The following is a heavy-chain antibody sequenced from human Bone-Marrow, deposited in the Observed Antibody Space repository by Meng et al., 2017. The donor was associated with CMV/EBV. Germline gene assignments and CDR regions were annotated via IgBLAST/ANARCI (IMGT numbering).Heavy chain of an antibody. CDR3: ARLIYYDFWSGYHYGMDV. J-gene: IGHJ6*02. Sequence: SCVASGFTFSNYNMNWVRQAPGKGLEWVSSISSTSGYIYYADSLKGRFTISRDNAKNSLYLQMNSLRAEDTAVYYCARLIYYDFWSGYHYGMDVWGQGTTVTVSS. D-gene: IGHD3-3*01. CDR1: GFTFSNYN. V-gene: IGHV3-21*01. CDR2: ISSTSGYI.